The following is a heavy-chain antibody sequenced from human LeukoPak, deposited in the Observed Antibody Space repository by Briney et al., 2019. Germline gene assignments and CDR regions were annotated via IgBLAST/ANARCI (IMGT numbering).Heavy chain of an antibody. CDR2: INHSGST. CDR3: ASGSSGYRSPVY. CDR1: GGSFSGYY. D-gene: IGHD3-22*01. V-gene: IGHV4-34*01. Sequence: SSETLSLTCAVYGGSFSGYYWSWIRQPPGKGLEWIGEINHSGSTNYNPSLKSRVTISVDTSKNQFSLKLSSVTAADTAVYYCASGSSGYRSPVYWGQGTLVTVSS. J-gene: IGHJ4*02.